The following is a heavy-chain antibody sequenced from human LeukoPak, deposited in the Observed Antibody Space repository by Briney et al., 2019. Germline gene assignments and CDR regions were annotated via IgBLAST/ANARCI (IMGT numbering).Heavy chain of an antibody. J-gene: IGHJ4*02. CDR1: GFTFSSYA. V-gene: IGHV3-23*01. CDR3: AKERIDYYGSGSYYTGGFDY. D-gene: IGHD3-10*01. Sequence: PGGSLRLSCAASGFTFSSYAKSWVRQAPGKGLEWVSAISGSGGSTYYADSVKDLFSISRDNSKNTLHQQMNSLRAEETAVYYCAKERIDYYGSGSYYTGGFDYWGQGTLVTVSS. CDR2: ISGSGGST.